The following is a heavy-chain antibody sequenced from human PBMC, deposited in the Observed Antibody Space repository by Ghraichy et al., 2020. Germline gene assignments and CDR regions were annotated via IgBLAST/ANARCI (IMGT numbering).Heavy chain of an antibody. CDR3: ARDSPEYSSSVRWFDP. V-gene: IGHV4-4*07. J-gene: IGHJ5*02. CDR1: GGSISSYY. Sequence: SETLYITCTVSGGSISSYYWSWIRQPAGKGLEWIGRIYTSGSTNYNPSLKSRVTMSVDTSKNQFSLKLSSVTAADTAVYYCARDSPEYSSSVRWFDPWGQGTLVTVSS. CDR2: IYTSGST. D-gene: IGHD6-6*01.